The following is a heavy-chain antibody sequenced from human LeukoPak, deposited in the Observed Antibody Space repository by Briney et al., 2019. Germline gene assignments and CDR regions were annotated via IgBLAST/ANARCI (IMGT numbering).Heavy chain of an antibody. V-gene: IGHV1-2*06. CDR1: GYTFTGYF. D-gene: IGHD2-2*02. CDR3: ARGACSSTSCYNIDY. J-gene: IGHJ4*02. CDR2: INPNSGGT. Sequence: ASVKVSCKASGYTFTGYFMHWVRQAPGQGLEWMGRINPNSGGTNYAQKFQGRVTMTRDTSISTAYMELSRLRSDDTAVYYCARGACSSTSCYNIDYWGQGTLVTVSS.